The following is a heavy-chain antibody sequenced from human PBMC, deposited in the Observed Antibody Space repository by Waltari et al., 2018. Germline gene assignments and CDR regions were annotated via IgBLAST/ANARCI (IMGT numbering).Heavy chain of an antibody. J-gene: IGHJ4*02. CDR2: ISWNSGSI. V-gene: IGHV3-9*01. CDR1: GFTFDDYA. D-gene: IGHD6-6*01. Sequence: EVQLVESGGGLVQPGRSLRLYCAASGFTFDDYAMHWVRQAPGKGLEWVSGISWNSGSIGYADSVKGRFTISRDNAKNSLYLQMNSLRAEDTALYYCAKGSGAYGSSSFDYWGQGTLVTVSS. CDR3: AKGSGAYGSSSFDY.